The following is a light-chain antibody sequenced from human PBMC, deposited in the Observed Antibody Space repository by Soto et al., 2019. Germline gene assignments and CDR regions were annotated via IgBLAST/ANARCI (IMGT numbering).Light chain of an antibody. CDR2: DAS. CDR1: QNLGKW. CDR3: QQYERSYS. V-gene: IGKV1-5*01. Sequence: IQLTQSPSIVSASVGDRVAITCRASQNLGKWLAWYQHKAGKAPKLLVFDASNLRDGVPSRFSGTGSGTEFTLTISGLQPDDFGTYYCQQYERSYSFGQGTTVDIK. J-gene: IGKJ2*01.